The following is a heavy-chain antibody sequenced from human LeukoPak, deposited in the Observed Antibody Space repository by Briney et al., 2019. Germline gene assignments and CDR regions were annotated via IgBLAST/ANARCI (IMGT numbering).Heavy chain of an antibody. CDR3: AKDLYYYDSSGSHYFDY. Sequence: PGGSLRLSCAASGFTFSSYGMHWVRQAPGKGLEWVAFIRYDGSNKYYADSVKGRFTISRDNSKNTLYLQMNSLRAEDTAVYYCAKDLYYYDSSGSHYFDYWGQGTLATVSS. CDR2: IRYDGSNK. V-gene: IGHV3-30*02. J-gene: IGHJ4*02. D-gene: IGHD3-22*01. CDR1: GFTFSSYG.